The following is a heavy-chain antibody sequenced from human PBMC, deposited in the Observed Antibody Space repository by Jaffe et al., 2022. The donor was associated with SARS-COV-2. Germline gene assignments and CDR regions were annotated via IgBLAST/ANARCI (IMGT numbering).Heavy chain of an antibody. CDR1: GGTFSSYA. J-gene: IGHJ6*03. V-gene: IGHV1-69*01. CDR2: LIPISDSP. CDR3: AVPSNYFYYYYMDV. Sequence: QVQLVQSGAEVKKPGSSVKVSCKASGGTFSSYAVSWVRQAPGQGLEWMGGLIPISDSPKYAQKFQGRVTISADESTSTAYMELSSLRSEDTAVYYCAVPSNYFYYYYMDVWGKGTTVTVSS.